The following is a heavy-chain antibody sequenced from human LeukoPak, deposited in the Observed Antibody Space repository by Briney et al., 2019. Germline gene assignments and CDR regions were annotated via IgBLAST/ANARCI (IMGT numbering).Heavy chain of an antibody. J-gene: IGHJ1*01. V-gene: IGHV3-23*01. D-gene: IGHD6-13*01. CDR1: GFTFSSYA. Sequence: GGSLRLSCAASGFTFSSYAMSWVRQAPGKGLEWVSAISDSGGSTYYADSVTGRFTISRDNSKNTVYLQMNSLRAEDTAVYYCAKDLRSSSWYNYFQHWGQGTLVTVSS. CDR2: ISDSGGST. CDR3: AKDLRSSSWYNYFQH.